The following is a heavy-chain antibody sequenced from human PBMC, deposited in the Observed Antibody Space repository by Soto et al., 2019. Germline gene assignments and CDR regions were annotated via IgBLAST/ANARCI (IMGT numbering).Heavy chain of an antibody. CDR2: ISYDGSNK. J-gene: IGHJ6*02. CDR3: ARGASAYCSSTSCYDGGAYYYYCGMDV. V-gene: IGHV3-30-3*01. Sequence: SLRLSCAASGFTFSSYAMHWVRQAPGKGLEWVAVISYDGSNKYYADSVKGRFTISRDNSKNTLYLQMNSLRAEDTAVYYCARGASAYCSSTSCYDGGAYYYYCGMDVWGQGTTVTVSS. CDR1: GFTFSSYA. D-gene: IGHD2-2*01.